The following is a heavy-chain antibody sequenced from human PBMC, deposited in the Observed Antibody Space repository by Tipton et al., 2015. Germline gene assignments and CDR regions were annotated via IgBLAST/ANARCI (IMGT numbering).Heavy chain of an antibody. CDR1: GDSISSSTYY. D-gene: IGHD1-26*01. V-gene: IGHV4-61*05. J-gene: IGHJ4*02. CDR3: ARYSGPFMPLDS. CDR2: IYNNGIT. Sequence: TLSLTCTVSGDSISSSTYYWAWIRQPPGKGLEWIGYIYNNGITDYSPSLTSRVTISVDASKNQFSLNLNSVTAADTAVYYCARYSGPFMPLDSWGQGTLVTVSS.